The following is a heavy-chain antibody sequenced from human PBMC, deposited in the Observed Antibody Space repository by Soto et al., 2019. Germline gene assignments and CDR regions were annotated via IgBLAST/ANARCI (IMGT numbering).Heavy chain of an antibody. V-gene: IGHV1-18*01. CDR1: GYTFTSYG. CDR3: ARVHSGYDSYEYYYYYMDV. D-gene: IGHD5-12*01. Sequence: ASVKVSCQASGYTFTSYGISWVRQAPGQGLEWMGWISAYNGNTNYAQKLQGRVTMTTDTSTSTAYMELRSLRSDDTAVYYCARVHSGYDSYEYYYYYMDVWGKGTTVTVSS. CDR2: ISAYNGNT. J-gene: IGHJ6*03.